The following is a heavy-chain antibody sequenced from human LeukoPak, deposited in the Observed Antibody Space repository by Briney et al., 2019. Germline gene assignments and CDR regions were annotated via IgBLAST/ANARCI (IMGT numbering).Heavy chain of an antibody. J-gene: IGHJ3*02. V-gene: IGHV4-39*07. CDR1: GGSISSRNYY. Sequence: SETLSLTCTVSGGSISSRNYYWGWIRQPRGKGLEWIGSIYYSGSTYYNPSLKSRVTISVDTSKNQFSLKLSSVTAADTAVYYCARDLIFTMVRGVIVSDHDAFDIWGQGTMVTVSS. D-gene: IGHD3-10*01. CDR3: ARDLIFTMVRGVIVSDHDAFDI. CDR2: IYYSGST.